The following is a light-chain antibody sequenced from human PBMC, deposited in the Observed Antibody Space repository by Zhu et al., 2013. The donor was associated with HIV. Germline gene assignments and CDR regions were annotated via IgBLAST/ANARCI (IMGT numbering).Light chain of an antibody. CDR2: WAS. V-gene: IGKV4-1*01. Sequence: DIVMTQSPDSLAVSLGERATINCKSSQSVSSNSNNKNYLAWYQQKPGQPPNLLIYWASTRESGVPDRFSGSGSGTDFTLTISSLQAEDVAVYYCQQYYSIPFTFGPGTKVDIK. CDR3: QQYYSIPFT. CDR1: QSVSSNSNNKNY. J-gene: IGKJ3*01.